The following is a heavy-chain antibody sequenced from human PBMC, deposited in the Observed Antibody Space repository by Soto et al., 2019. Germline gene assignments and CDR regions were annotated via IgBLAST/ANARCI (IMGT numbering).Heavy chain of an antibody. Sequence: SETLSLTCTVSGGSISTGGHYWSWIRQHPGKGLEWIGFIYHSGSTYYNPSLKIRVSIFVDTSKNQFSLRLSSVTAADTAVYFCARRVEVGTSFDYWGQGTPVTVSS. CDR2: IYHSGST. CDR3: ARRVEVGTSFDY. J-gene: IGHJ4*02. CDR1: GGSISTGGHY. V-gene: IGHV4-31*03. D-gene: IGHD1-1*01.